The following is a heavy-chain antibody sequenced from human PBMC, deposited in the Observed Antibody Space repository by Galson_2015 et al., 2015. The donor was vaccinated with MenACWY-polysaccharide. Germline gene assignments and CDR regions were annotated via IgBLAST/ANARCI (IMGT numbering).Heavy chain of an antibody. CDR2: INSDGSIT. J-gene: IGHJ3*02. D-gene: IGHD3-10*01. V-gene: IGHV3-74*01. Sequence: VRQAPGKGLVWVSRINSDGSITSYADSVKGRFTISRDNAKKMLYLQMNSLRDEDTAVYYCVRDRELYIWGQGTMVTVSS. CDR3: VRDRELYI.